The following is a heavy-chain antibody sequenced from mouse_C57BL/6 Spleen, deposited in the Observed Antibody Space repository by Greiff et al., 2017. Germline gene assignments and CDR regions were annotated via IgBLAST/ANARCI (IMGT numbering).Heavy chain of an antibody. CDR3: TRRLDY. Sequence: VQLQQSGAELVRPGASVTLSCTASGYTFTDYEMHWVKQTPVHGLEWIGAIDPETGGTAYNQKFKGKAILTADKSSSTAYMELRSLTSEDSAVYYCTRRLDYWGQGTTLTVSS. V-gene: IGHV1-15*01. CDR1: GYTFTDYE. CDR2: IDPETGGT. J-gene: IGHJ2*01.